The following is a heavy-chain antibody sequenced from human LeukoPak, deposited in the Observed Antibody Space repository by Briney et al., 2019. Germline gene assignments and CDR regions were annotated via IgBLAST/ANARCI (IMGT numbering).Heavy chain of an antibody. V-gene: IGHV3-21*04. D-gene: IGHD4-17*01. Sequence: PGGSLRLSCAASGFTFSSYSMNWVRQAPGKGLEWVSSISSSSYIYYADSVKGRFTISRDNAKNSLYLQMNSLRAEDTAVYYCARDTVTTLIPLPAFDIWGQGTMVTVSS. CDR3: ARDTVTTLIPLPAFDI. CDR1: GFTFSSYS. J-gene: IGHJ3*02. CDR2: ISSSSYI.